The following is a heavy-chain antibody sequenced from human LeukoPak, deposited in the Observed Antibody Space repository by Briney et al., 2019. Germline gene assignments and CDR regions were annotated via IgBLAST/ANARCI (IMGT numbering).Heavy chain of an antibody. CDR2: IFYTGKT. CDR1: GGSLYTSDYS. V-gene: IGHV4-39*07. J-gene: IGHJ4*02. CDR3: ARVFDS. Sequence: SETLSLTCTVSGGSLYTSDYSWGWVRQPPGKGPEWIGDIFYTGKTNYNPSLKSRVSISIDTSKNQFSLKLTSVTAADTAVYYCARVFDSWGQGTLVTVSS.